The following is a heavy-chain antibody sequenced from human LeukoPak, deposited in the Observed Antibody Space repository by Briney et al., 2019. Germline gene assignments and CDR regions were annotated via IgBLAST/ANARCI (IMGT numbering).Heavy chain of an antibody. D-gene: IGHD6-19*01. V-gene: IGHV3-53*01. J-gene: IGHJ4*02. CDR3: ARVTGPVALDY. CDR2: IYSGGST. CDR1: GFTVSSNY. Sequence: PGRSLRLSCAASGFTVSSNYMSWVRQAPGKGLEWVSVIYSGGSTYYADSVKGRFTISRDNSKNTLYLQMNSLRAEDTAVYYCARVTGPVALDYWGQGTLVTVSS.